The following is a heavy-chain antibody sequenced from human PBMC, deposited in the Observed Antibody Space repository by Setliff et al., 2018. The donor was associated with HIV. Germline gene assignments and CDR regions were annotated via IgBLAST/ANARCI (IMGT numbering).Heavy chain of an antibody. J-gene: IGHJ4*02. CDR3: AREGDGIDY. Sequence: ETLSLTCTVSGASISTTTYYWGWIRQPPGKGLEWIGSIHYTGNTHNTPSLKSRLTISVDASKNQISLKLTSVTAADTAIYFCAREGDGIDYWGQGILVTVSS. D-gene: IGHD2-21*02. CDR1: GASISTTTYY. CDR2: IHYTGNT. V-gene: IGHV4-39*02.